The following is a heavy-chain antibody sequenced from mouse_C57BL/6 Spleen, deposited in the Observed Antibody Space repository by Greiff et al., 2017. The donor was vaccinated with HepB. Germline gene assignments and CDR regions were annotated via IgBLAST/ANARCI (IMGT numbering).Heavy chain of an antibody. CDR3: ARPYYYGSSYNYAMDY. V-gene: IGHV1-55*01. J-gene: IGHJ4*01. D-gene: IGHD1-1*01. CDR2: IYPGSGST. CDR1: GYTFTSYW. Sequence: VQLQQSGAELVKPGASVKMSCKASGYTFTSYWITWVKQRPGQGLEWIGDIYPGSGSTNYNEKFKSKATLTVDTSSSTAYMQLSSLTSEDSAVYYCARPYYYGSSYNYAMDYWGQGTSVTVSS.